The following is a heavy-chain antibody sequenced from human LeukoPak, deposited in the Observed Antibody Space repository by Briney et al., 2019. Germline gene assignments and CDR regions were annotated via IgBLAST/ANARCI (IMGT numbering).Heavy chain of an antibody. Sequence: EASVKVSCKASGYTFTSYGISWVRQAPGQGLEWMGWISAYNGNTNYAQKLQGRVTMTTDTSTSTAYMELRSLRSDDTAVYYCARDGTGYYDSSGFAAIDYWGQGTLVTVSS. J-gene: IGHJ4*02. CDR2: ISAYNGNT. D-gene: IGHD3-22*01. V-gene: IGHV1-18*01. CDR3: ARDGTGYYDSSGFAAIDY. CDR1: GYTFTSYG.